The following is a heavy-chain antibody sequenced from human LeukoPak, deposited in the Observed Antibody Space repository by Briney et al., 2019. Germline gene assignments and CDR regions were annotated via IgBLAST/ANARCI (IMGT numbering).Heavy chain of an antibody. V-gene: IGHV3-13*04. CDR2: IGTAGDT. CDR3: ARGRSVRGLQVGNWFDP. D-gene: IGHD3-10*01. CDR1: GFTFGSYD. J-gene: IGHJ5*02. Sequence: TGGSLRLSCAASGFTFGSYDMHWVRQATGKGLEWVSAIGTAGDTYYPGSVKGRFTISRENAKNSLYLQMNSLRAGDTAVYYCARGRSVRGLQVGNWFDPWGQGTLVTVSS.